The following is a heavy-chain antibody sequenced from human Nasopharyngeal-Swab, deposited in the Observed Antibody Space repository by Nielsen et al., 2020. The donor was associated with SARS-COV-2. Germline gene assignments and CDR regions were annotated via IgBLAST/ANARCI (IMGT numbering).Heavy chain of an antibody. CDR2: VHILGRT. CDR1: GGSISSYY. J-gene: IGHJ6*02. Sequence: SETLSLTCTVSGGSISSYYWNWIRQPPGKGLEWIGYVHILGRTDYNPSLKSRVTISVDTSKNQFSLKLSSVTAADTAVYYCARASIGFGELLGSYYYYGMDVWGQGTTVTVSS. D-gene: IGHD3-10*01. V-gene: IGHV4-59*12. CDR3: ARASIGFGELLGSYYYYGMDV.